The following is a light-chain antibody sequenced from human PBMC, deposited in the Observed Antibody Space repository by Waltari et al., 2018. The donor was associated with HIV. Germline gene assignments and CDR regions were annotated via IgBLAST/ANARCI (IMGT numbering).Light chain of an antibody. CDR1: GSNIGAGYD. CDR3: QSYDSILSAWV. J-gene: IGLJ3*02. Sequence: QPVLTQPPSVSGAPGLGVTVSCTGSGSNIGAGYDVHWYQQLPGTAPKLLIYGNITRPSGVPDRFFASKSGTSASLAITGLQPEDEADYYCQSYDSILSAWVFGGGTKLTVL. V-gene: IGLV1-40*01. CDR2: GNI.